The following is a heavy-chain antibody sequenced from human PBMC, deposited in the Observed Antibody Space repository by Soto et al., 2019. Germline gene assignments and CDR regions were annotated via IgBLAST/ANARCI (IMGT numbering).Heavy chain of an antibody. Sequence: ASVKVSCQAPAGTFTSYYIHWVRQAPGHGLEWMGIINPNGGSTRFAQTFQVRITMTTDTSARTAYMELSSLNSEDTAVYYRARDDSRSWYYFDFWGQGTLVTVSS. J-gene: IGHJ4*02. CDR1: AGTFTSYY. V-gene: IGHV1-46*01. D-gene: IGHD6-13*01. CDR3: ARDDSRSWYYFDF. CDR2: INPNGGST.